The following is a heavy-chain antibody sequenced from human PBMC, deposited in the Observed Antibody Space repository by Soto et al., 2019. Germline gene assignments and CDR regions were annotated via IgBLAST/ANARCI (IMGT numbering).Heavy chain of an antibody. J-gene: IGHJ6*03. V-gene: IGHV4-34*01. CDR2: INHSGST. Sequence: SSETLSLTCAVYGGSFSGYYWSWIRQPPGKGLEWIGEINHSGSTNYNPSLKSRVTISVDTSKNQFSLKLSSVTAADTAVYYCARDRDYGSGSYYGDYYYMDVWGKGTTVTVSS. D-gene: IGHD3-10*01. CDR1: GGSFSGYY. CDR3: ARDRDYGSGSYYGDYYYMDV.